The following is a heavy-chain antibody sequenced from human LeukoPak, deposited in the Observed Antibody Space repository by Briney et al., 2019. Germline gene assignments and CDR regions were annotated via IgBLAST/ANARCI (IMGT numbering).Heavy chain of an antibody. CDR3: AKDRGYSFDY. CDR1: GFTIGNHG. J-gene: IGHJ4*02. Sequence: GGSLRLSCAVSGFTIGNHGMHWVRQAAGKGLEWVAMISHDGRAEYYRDSVKGRLTISRDNSNNMLYLQMNSLRAEDTAVYYCAKDRGYSFDYWGQGTLVTVSS. D-gene: IGHD5-18*01. CDR2: ISHDGRAE. V-gene: IGHV3-30*18.